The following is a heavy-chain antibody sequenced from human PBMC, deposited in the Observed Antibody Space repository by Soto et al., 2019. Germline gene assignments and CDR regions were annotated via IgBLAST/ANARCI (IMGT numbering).Heavy chain of an antibody. CDR3: ARARSSGWFGPYRGSCCYDYYGMDV. V-gene: IGHV1-69*12. CDR2: IIPIFGTA. D-gene: IGHD6-19*01. Sequence: QVQLVQSGAEVKKPGSSVKVSCKASGGTFSSYAISWVRQAPGQGLEWMGGIIPIFGTANYAQKFQGRVTITADESTSTAYMELSSLRSEDTAVYYCARARSSGWFGPYRGSCCYDYYGMDVWGQGTTVTVSS. CDR1: GGTFSSYA. J-gene: IGHJ6*02.